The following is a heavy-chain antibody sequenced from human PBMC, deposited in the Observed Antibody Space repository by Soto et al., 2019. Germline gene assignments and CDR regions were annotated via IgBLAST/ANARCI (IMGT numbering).Heavy chain of an antibody. CDR2: IYYSGST. J-gene: IGHJ4*02. D-gene: IGHD3-3*01. Sequence: SETLSLTCTVSGCSISSYYWSLIRQPPGKGLEWIGYIYYSGSTNYNPSLKSRVTIPVDTSKNQFSLKLSSVTAADTAVYYCASFDFWSGYTYFDYWGQGTLVTVSS. CDR1: GCSISSYY. CDR3: ASFDFWSGYTYFDY. V-gene: IGHV4-59*01.